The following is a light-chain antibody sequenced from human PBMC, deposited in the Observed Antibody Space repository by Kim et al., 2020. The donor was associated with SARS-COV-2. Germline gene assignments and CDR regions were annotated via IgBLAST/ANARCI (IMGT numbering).Light chain of an antibody. CDR3: NSRDSSGNRWV. CDR2: GKN. J-gene: IGLJ3*02. CDR1: SLRSYY. Sequence: SSELTQDPAVSVALGQTVRITCQGDSLRSYYASWYQQKPGQAPVLVIYGKNNRPSGIPDRFSSSSSGNTASLTITGAQAEDEADYYCNSRDSSGNRWVFG. V-gene: IGLV3-19*01.